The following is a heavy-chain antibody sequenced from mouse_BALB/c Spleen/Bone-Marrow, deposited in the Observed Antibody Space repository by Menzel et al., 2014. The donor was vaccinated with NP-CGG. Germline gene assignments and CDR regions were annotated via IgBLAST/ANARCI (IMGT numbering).Heavy chain of an antibody. CDR1: GFNIKDSY. V-gene: IGHV14-3*02. Sequence: EVKLMESGAELVKPGASVKLSCTASGFNIKDSYMHWVKQRPEQGLEWIGRIDPANGNTKYDPKFQGKATITADTSSNTAYLQLSSLTSEDTAVYYCAPMITDWCFDVWGAGTTVTVSS. CDR3: APMITDWCFDV. J-gene: IGHJ1*01. D-gene: IGHD2-4*01. CDR2: IDPANGNT.